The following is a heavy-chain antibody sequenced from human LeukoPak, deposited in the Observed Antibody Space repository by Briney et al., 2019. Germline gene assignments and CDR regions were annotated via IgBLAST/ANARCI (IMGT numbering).Heavy chain of an antibody. V-gene: IGHV3-21*01. CDR3: ARVGHSSGWLAEYFQH. J-gene: IGHJ1*01. Sequence: PGGSLRLSCAASGFTFSSYSMNWVRQAPGKGLEWVSSISSSSSYIYYADSVKGRFTISRDNAKNSLYLQMNSLRAEDTAVYYCARVGHSSGWLAEYFQHWGQGTLVTVSS. D-gene: IGHD6-19*01. CDR1: GFTFSSYS. CDR2: ISSSSSYI.